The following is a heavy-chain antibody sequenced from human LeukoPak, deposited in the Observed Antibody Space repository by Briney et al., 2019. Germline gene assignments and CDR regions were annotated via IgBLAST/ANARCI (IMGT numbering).Heavy chain of an antibody. CDR2: IGRRGGST. CDR3: AKGHYYGSGSLDY. D-gene: IGHD3-10*01. J-gene: IGHJ4*02. Sequence: GGSLRLSCAASGFTFRGYGMSWVRQAPGEGLEWVSAIGRRGGSTYYADSVKGRFTISRDNSKNTLYVQMNSLRAEDTAVYYCAKGHYYGSGSLDYWGQGTLVTVSS. CDR1: GFTFRGYG. V-gene: IGHV3-23*01.